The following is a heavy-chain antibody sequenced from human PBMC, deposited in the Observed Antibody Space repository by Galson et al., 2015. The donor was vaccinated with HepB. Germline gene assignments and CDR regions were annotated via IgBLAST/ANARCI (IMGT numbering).Heavy chain of an antibody. J-gene: IGHJ4*02. V-gene: IGHV4-61*02. CDR2: IYTSGST. CDR1: GGSISSGSYY. CDR3: ATAKQDYYDSSGALDY. D-gene: IGHD3-22*01. Sequence: TLSLTCTVSGGSISSGSYYWSWIRQPAGKGLEWIGRIYTSGSTNYNPSLKSRVTMSVDTSKNQFSLKLSSVTAADTAVYYCATAKQDYYDSSGALDYWGQGTLVTVSS.